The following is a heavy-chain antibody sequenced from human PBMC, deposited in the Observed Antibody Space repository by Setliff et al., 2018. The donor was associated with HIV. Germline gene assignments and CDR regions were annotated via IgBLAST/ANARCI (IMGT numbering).Heavy chain of an antibody. Sequence: GESLTISCQGSGYSFTSYWIGWVRQMPEKGLEWMGIIHPIDSAIRYNPSFQGQVTISADKSISTAYLQWSSLKTSDTAMYYCARVGDTSGYYFYIFDLWGQGTMVTVSS. CDR2: IHPIDSAI. J-gene: IGHJ3*01. CDR3: ARVGDTSGYYFYIFDL. D-gene: IGHD3-22*01. CDR1: GYSFTSYW. V-gene: IGHV5-51*01.